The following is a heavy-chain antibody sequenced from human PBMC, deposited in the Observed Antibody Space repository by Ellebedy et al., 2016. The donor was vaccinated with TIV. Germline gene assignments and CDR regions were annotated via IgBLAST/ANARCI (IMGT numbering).Heavy chain of an antibody. Sequence: GESLKISCAASGFSFNTYALSWVRQAPGKGLEWVSAISGNENSPYYAGSVEGRFTISRDNLKNTLYLQINSLRVEDTAVYYCARGVRGVSYYYYATDVWGQGTTVTVSS. CDR3: ARGVRGVSYYYYATDV. D-gene: IGHD3-10*01. CDR1: GFSFNTYA. V-gene: IGHV3-23*01. J-gene: IGHJ6*02. CDR2: ISGNENSP.